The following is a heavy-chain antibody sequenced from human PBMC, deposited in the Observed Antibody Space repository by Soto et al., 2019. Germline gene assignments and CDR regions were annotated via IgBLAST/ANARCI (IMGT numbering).Heavy chain of an antibody. J-gene: IGHJ4*02. D-gene: IGHD2-2*01. CDR2: IIPIFGTA. V-gene: IGHV1-69*01. CDR1: GGTFSTSG. Sequence: QVQLVQSGAEVKKPGSSVKVSCKTSGGTFSTSGINWVRQAPGQGLEWMGGIIPIFGTANYAQKFQGRVTLTADESTSTASMELSSLKSEDTAVYFCAGERSGSYCRITGCFFDYWGQGTLVTVSS. CDR3: AGERSGSYCRITGCFFDY.